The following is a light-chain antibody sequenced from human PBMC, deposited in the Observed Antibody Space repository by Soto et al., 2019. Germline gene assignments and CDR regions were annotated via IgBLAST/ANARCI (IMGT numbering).Light chain of an antibody. J-gene: IGKJ1*01. CDR1: QAVNTR. CDR2: LAS. CDR3: HQRQSWPRT. V-gene: IGKV3D-11*01. Sequence: EIVLTHSPATLSSFPGDRVTLSCRASQAVNTRLAWYQHKHGQAPRLLIYLASNRAAGVPARFSCSGSGKDLTLTISDVEPEDFAVYYCHQRQSWPRTSGQGAKVDIK.